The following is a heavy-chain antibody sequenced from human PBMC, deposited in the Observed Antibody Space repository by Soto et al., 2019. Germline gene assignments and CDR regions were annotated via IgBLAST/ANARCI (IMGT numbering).Heavy chain of an antibody. CDR2: IWDAGSNK. V-gene: IGHV3-33*01. J-gene: IGHJ4*02. CDR1: GFTFSCCV. D-gene: IGHD3-3*01. Sequence: PGGALGLSWAASGFTFSCCVLHLGRQAPGKGVGGGGVIWDAGSNKYYADSVKGRFTISRDNSKNTLYLQMNSLRAEDTAVYYCARGEEDRAFWSGYYTGMSRRCFDYWGQGTLVTVSS. CDR3: ARGEEDRAFWSGYYTGMSRRCFDY.